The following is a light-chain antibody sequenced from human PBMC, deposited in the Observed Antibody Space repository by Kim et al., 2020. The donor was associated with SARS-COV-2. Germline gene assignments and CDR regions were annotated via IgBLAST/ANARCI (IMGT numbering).Light chain of an antibody. CDR1: SLRSYY. Sequence: VAWGQTVRITCQGDSLRSYYATWYQQKPGQAPIVVIYGKNNRPSGIPDRFSGSSSGNTASLTITGTQAGDEAHYYCNSRDSNDNVVFGGGTKLTVL. V-gene: IGLV3-19*01. CDR3: NSRDSNDNVV. CDR2: GKN. J-gene: IGLJ2*01.